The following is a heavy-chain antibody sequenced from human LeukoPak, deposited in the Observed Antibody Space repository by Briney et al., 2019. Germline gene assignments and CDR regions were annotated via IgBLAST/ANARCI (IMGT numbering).Heavy chain of an antibody. D-gene: IGHD2-2*01. CDR2: ISSSNTM. CDR1: GFTFSSYE. V-gene: IGHV3-48*03. J-gene: IGHJ6*03. CDR3: ARQRGHCSSTSCAYFSYYMDV. Sequence: GGSLRLSCAASGFTFSSYEMNWIRQAPGKGLEWVSYISSSNTMYYADSVKGRFTISRDNAKNSLYLQMNSLRAEDTAVYYCARQRGHCSSTSCAYFSYYMDVWGKGTTVTVSS.